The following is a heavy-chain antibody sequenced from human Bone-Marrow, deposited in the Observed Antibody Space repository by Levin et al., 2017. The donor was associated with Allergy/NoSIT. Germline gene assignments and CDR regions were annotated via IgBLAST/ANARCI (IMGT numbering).Heavy chain of an antibody. J-gene: IGHJ4*02. CDR1: GFRFSSYW. V-gene: IGHV3-7*01. Sequence: PGGSLRLSCAASGFRFSSYWMSWVRQAPGKGLEWVANIKRDGSQTLYVDAVKGRFTISRDNSNQSVYLQMNSLRVEDTARYFCVSGSGTFGIDDWGRGTLVTVSS. CDR3: VSGSGTFGIDD. D-gene: IGHD1-26*01. CDR2: IKRDGSQT.